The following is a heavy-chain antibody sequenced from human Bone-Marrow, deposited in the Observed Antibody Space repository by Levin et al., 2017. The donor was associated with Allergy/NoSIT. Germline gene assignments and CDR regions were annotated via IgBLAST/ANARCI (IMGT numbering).Heavy chain of an antibody. D-gene: IGHD1-1*01. Sequence: GESLKISCEASGFTFSNYWMHWVRQAPGKGLEWVSRIDFGGSDTTYGDSVKGRFTVSRDNSKNTLYLEMNSLRAEDTAVYYCAKKQGGTSGFSFDVWGQGTMVTVSS. CDR3: AKKQGGTSGFSFDV. CDR2: IDFGGSDT. CDR1: GFTFSNYW. V-gene: IGHV3-74*01. J-gene: IGHJ3*01.